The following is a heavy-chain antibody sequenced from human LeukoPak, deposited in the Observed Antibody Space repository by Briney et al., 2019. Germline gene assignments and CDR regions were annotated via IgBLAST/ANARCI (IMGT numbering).Heavy chain of an antibody. D-gene: IGHD6-19*01. J-gene: IGHJ4*02. CDR3: ARDGSHRGAVADLDY. CDR1: GYTFTSYA. Sequence: ASVKVSCKASGYTFTSYAMNWVRQAPGQGLEWMGWISTNTGNPTYAQGFTGRFVFSLDTSVSTAYLQISSLKAEDTAVYYCARDGSHRGAVADLDYWGQGTLVTVSS. V-gene: IGHV7-4-1*02. CDR2: ISTNTGNP.